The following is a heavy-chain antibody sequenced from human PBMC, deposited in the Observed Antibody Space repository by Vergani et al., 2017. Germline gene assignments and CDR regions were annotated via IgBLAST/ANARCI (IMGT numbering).Heavy chain of an antibody. CDR3: ARDKTEDGYKSRLSWYFDL. V-gene: IGHV1-69*01. Sequence: QVQLVQSGAEVKKPGSSVKVSCKASGGTFSSYAISWVRQAPGQGLEWMGGIIPIFGTANYAQKFQGRVTITADESTSTAYMELSSLRSEDTAVYYCARDKTEDGYKSRLSWYFDLWGRGTLVTVSS. J-gene: IGHJ2*01. CDR2: IIPIFGTA. CDR1: GGTFSSYA. D-gene: IGHD5-24*01.